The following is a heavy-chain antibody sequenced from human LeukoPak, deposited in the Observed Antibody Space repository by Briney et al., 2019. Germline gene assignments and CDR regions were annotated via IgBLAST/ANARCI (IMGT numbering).Heavy chain of an antibody. V-gene: IGHV3-30-3*01. CDR2: ISYDASSK. CDR1: GFTFSSYA. CDR3: ARDLMATIYYYYGMDV. D-gene: IGHD5-12*01. Sequence: GGSLRLSCAASGFTFSSYAMHWVRQAPGKGLEWVAVISYDASSKYYTDSVKGRLTISRDNSKNTLYLQMNTLRADDTAVYFCARDLMATIYYYYGMDVWGRGTTVTVSS. J-gene: IGHJ6*02.